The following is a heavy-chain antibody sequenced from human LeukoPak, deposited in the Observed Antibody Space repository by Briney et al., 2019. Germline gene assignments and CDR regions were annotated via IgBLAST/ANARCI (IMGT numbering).Heavy chain of an antibody. D-gene: IGHD5-24*01. Sequence: GGSLRLSCAASGFTFRSYEMNWVRHAPGRGLEWVSHMSGGGESTVYPDAVKGRFTISRDNAKNSLYLQMNSLRVEDTGVYYCARRSGRRYEYWGQGVLVTVSP. CDR2: MSGGGEST. V-gene: IGHV3-48*03. J-gene: IGHJ4*02. CDR1: GFTFRSYE. CDR3: ARRSGRRYEY.